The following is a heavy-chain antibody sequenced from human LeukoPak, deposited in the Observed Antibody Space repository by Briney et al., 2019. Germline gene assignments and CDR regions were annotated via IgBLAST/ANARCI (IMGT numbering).Heavy chain of an antibody. CDR3: ARSLHYDSSGYYFR. Sequence: ASVKVSCKASGYTFTGSYMHWVRQAPGQGLEWMGWINPNSGGTNYAQKFQGRVTMTRDTSISTAYMELSRLRSDDTAVYYCARSLHYDSSGYYFRWGQGTLVTVSS. CDR1: GYTFTGSY. V-gene: IGHV1-2*02. J-gene: IGHJ4*02. CDR2: INPNSGGT. D-gene: IGHD3-22*01.